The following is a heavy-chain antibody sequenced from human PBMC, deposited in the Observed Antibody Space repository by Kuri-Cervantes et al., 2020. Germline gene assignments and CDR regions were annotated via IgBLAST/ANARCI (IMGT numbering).Heavy chain of an antibody. V-gene: IGHV3-9*01. Sequence: GGSLRLSCVVSGFIFDDYAMHWVRQAPGKGLEWVSGISWNSGSIGYADSVKGRFTISRDNAKNSLYLQMNSLRAEDTALYYCAKDSSLYYDTRYYFDYWGQGTLVTVSS. CDR1: GFIFDDYA. CDR3: AKDSSLYYDTRYYFDY. CDR2: ISWNSGSI. J-gene: IGHJ4*02. D-gene: IGHD3-22*01.